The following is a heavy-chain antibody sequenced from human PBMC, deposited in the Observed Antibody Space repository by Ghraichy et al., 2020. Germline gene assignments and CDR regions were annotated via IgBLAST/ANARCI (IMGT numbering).Heavy chain of an antibody. V-gene: IGHV4-59*08. D-gene: IGHD3-16*01. CDR1: GGSVSSYY. CDR2: IYYSGST. J-gene: IGHJ4*02. Sequence: SETLSLTCTVSGGSVSSYYWAWIRQPPGKGLEWIGYIYYSGSTDYNPSFKSRVTISVDKAKNQFSMKLSSVTAADTAVYYCARQGSSAYYFDYWGQGTLVSVSA. CDR3: ARQGSSAYYFDY.